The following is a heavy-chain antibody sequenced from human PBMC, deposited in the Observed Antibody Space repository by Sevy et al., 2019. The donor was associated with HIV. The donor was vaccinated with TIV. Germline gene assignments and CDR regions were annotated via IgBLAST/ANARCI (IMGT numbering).Heavy chain of an antibody. CDR2: IQYDGSIQ. D-gene: IGHD5-12*01. V-gene: IGHV3-30*02. CDR1: GFTLSNYD. CDR3: AKRGSKSGYALGY. J-gene: IGHJ4*02. Sequence: GGSLRLSCIESGFTLSNYDIHWVRQAAGKGLEWVAFIQYDGSIQYYADSVKGRFTISRDNSKNTLYLQTNSLRPEDTAIYYCAKRGSKSGYALGYWGQGTLVTVSS.